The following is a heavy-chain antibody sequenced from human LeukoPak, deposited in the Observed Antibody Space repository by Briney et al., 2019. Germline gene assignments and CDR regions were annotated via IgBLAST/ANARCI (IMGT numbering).Heavy chain of an antibody. J-gene: IGHJ5*02. CDR3: ASYYSGYDHNWFDP. CDR2: IYHSGST. D-gene: IGHD5-12*01. CDR1: GGSISSSNW. Sequence: SETLSLTCAVSGGSISSSNWWSWVRQPPGKVLEWIGEIYHSGSTNYNPSLKSRVTISVDKSKNQFSLKLSSVTAADTAVYYCASYYSGYDHNWFDPWGQGTLVTVSS. V-gene: IGHV4-4*02.